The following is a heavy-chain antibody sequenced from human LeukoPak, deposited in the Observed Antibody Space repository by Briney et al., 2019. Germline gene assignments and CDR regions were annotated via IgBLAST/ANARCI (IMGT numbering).Heavy chain of an antibody. Sequence: ETLSLTCTVSGGSISSYYWSWIRQPPEKGLEWIGYIYYSGSTYYNPSLKSRVTISVDTSKNQFSLKLSSVTAADTAVYYCARGGYDILTAYWGQGTLVTVSS. CDR3: ARGGYDILTAY. D-gene: IGHD3-9*01. J-gene: IGHJ4*02. V-gene: IGHV4-59*12. CDR1: GGSISSYY. CDR2: IYYSGST.